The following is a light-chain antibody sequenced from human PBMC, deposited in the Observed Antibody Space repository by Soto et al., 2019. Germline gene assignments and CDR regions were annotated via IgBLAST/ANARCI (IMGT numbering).Light chain of an antibody. V-gene: IGKV3-20*01. CDR3: QQYFTSPLT. J-gene: IGKJ4*01. CDR1: QTVSLSY. CDR2: GAS. Sequence: EFVLTQSRRALCLSHGERATLSCRASQTVSLSYLAWYQQKPGQAPRLLIYGASSRATGIPDRFSGGGSGTDFTLTISRLEPEDFAMYYCQQYFTSPLTFGGRAKVDIK.